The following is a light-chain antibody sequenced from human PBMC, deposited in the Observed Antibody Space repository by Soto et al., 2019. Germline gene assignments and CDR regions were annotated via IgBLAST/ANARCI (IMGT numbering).Light chain of an antibody. Sequence: QSALTQPASVSGSPGQSITISCTGTYNYVSWYQQHPGKAPKLMIHEVINLPAGVSNLFSGYKSGNTASLTISGLQAEDEADYYCSSYTSSSTPYVFGTGTKLTVL. CDR1: YNY. CDR3: SSYTSSSTPYV. CDR2: EVI. V-gene: IGLV2-14*01. J-gene: IGLJ1*01.